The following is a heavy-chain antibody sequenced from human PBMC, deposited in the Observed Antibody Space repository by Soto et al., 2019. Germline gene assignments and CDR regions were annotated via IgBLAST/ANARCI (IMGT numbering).Heavy chain of an antibody. V-gene: IGHV1-69*13. D-gene: IGHD2-2*02. CDR2: IIPIFGTA. J-gene: IGHJ6*02. Sequence: GXSVKVSCKASGGPFISYAISWVRQAPGQGLEWMGGIIPIFGTANYAQKFQGRVTITADESTSTAYMELSSLRSEDTAVYYCARGSGYCSSTSCYTVLDYYYYGMDVWGQGTTVTVPS. CDR3: ARGSGYCSSTSCYTVLDYYYYGMDV. CDR1: GGPFISYA.